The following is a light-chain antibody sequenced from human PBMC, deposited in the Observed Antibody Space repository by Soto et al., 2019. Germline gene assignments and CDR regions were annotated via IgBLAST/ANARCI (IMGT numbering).Light chain of an antibody. CDR2: GAS. V-gene: IGKV3-20*01. CDR1: QSVSSSY. CDR3: QQHSRSIT. J-gene: IGKJ4*01. Sequence: EIVMTQSPATLSVSPGERATLSCRASQSVSSSYLAWYQQKPGQSPRLLIYGASIRATAIPDRFSGSGSGTDFTLTISRLEPEDSAVYYCQQHSRSITFGGGTKVDIK.